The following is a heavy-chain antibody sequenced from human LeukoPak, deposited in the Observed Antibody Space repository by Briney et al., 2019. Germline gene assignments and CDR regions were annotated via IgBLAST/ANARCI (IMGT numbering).Heavy chain of an antibody. J-gene: IGHJ6*02. CDR2: IKKDGSEN. Sequence: GGSLRLSCAASGFTFSRYWMSWVRQAPGKGLEWLANIKKDGSENYYVDSVKGRFTISRDNAKNSLYLQMNSLRAEDTAVYYCAREPPPSIYCSGGSCYSDYYGMDVWGQGTTVTVSS. V-gene: IGHV3-7*01. CDR1: GFTFSRYW. CDR3: AREPPPSIYCSGGSCYSDYYGMDV. D-gene: IGHD2-15*01.